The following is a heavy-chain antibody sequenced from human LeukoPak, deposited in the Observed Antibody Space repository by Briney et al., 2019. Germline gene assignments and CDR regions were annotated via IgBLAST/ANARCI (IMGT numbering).Heavy chain of an antibody. CDR1: GFTFSSYS. CDR3: ARNNGMDV. Sequence: GGSLRLSCAASGFTFSSYSMNWIRQAPGRGPEWVANVNRDGSETYYLDSVKGRFTISKDNAKNSLYLQMNSLRAEDTALYHCARNNGMDVWGQGTTVIVSS. J-gene: IGHJ6*02. CDR2: VNRDGSET. V-gene: IGHV3-7*03.